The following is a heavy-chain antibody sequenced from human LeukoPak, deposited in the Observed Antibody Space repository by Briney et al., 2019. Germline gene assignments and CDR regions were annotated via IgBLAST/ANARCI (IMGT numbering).Heavy chain of an antibody. V-gene: IGHV3-23*01. J-gene: IGHJ4*02. CDR2: VSGNGVYT. D-gene: IGHD1-26*01. CDR1: GFTFISYA. CDR3: AKKAQYNGNYPLDY. Sequence: GGSLRLSCAASGFTFISYAMSWVRQAPGKGLEWVSGVSGNGVYTFYADSVKGRFTISRDNSKNTLFLQMNSLRAEDTALYFCAKKAQYNGNYPLDYWGQGTLVTVSS.